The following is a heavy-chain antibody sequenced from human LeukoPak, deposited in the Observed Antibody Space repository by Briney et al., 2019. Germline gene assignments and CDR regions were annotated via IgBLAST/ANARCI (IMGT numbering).Heavy chain of an antibody. CDR3: ARRWNYGRNYYIDV. CDR2: INDSGRT. Sequence: ASETLSLTCAVYGGSFSNYYWSWIRQTPGKGMEWIREINDSGRTNYNPSLMSRVTVSVDTSKNQFSLRLTSVTATDTAVYYCARRWNYGRNYYIDVWGKGAAASVSS. CDR1: GGSFSNYY. D-gene: IGHD1-7*01. V-gene: IGHV4-34*01. J-gene: IGHJ6*03.